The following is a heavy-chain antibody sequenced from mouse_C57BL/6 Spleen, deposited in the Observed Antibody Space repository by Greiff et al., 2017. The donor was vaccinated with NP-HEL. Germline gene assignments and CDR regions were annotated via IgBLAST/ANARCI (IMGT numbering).Heavy chain of an antibody. CDR3: ARVYYGNYEAMDY. CDR1: GFTFSDYY. J-gene: IGHJ4*01. D-gene: IGHD2-1*01. V-gene: IGHV5-16*01. CDR2: INYDGSST. Sequence: VQLVESEGGLVQPGSSMKLSCTASGFTFSDYYMAWVRQVPEKGLEWVANINYDGSSTYYLDSLKSRFIISRDNAKNILYLQMSSLKSEDTATYYCARVYYGNYEAMDYWGQGTSVTVSS.